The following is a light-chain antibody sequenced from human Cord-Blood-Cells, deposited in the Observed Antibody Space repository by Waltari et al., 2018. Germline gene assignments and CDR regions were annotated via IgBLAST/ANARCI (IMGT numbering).Light chain of an antibody. CDR3: MIWHSSAWV. CDR1: SGLNDATYS. CDR2: YKSDSDK. Sequence: QAVLTQPSSLSASPGASASRTCTLRSGLNDATYSIYWYHQKPGSPPQYLLRYKSDSDKQPGSGVPSRFSGSKDAAANAGILLIAGLQSEDEADYYCMIWHSSAWVFGGGTKLTVL. J-gene: IGLJ3*02. V-gene: IGLV5-45*02.